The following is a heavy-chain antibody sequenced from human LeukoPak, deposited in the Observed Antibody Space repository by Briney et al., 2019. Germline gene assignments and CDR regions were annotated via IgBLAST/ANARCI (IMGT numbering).Heavy chain of an antibody. CDR2: IYYSGST. Sequence: SETLSLTCTVSGGSISSSSYYWGWIRQPPGKGLEWIGSIYYSGSTYYNPSLKSRVTISVDTSKNQFSLKLSSVTAAATAVYYCARERIVVVTASAFDIWGQGTMVTVSS. J-gene: IGHJ3*02. V-gene: IGHV4-39*07. CDR1: GGSISSSSYY. CDR3: ARERIVVVTASAFDI. D-gene: IGHD2-21*02.